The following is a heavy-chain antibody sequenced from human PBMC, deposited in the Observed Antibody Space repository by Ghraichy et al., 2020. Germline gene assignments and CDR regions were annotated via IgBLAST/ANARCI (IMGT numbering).Heavy chain of an antibody. V-gene: IGHV3-30*02. CDR3: AKDRFGDSGSPFDY. Sequence: GGSLRLSCAASGFTFSSYGMHWVRQAPGKGLEWVAFIRYDGSNKYYADSVKGRFTISRDNSKNTLYLQMNSLRAEDTAVYYCAKDRFGDSGSPFDYWGQGTLVTVSS. CDR2: IRYDGSNK. D-gene: IGHD1-26*01. J-gene: IGHJ4*02. CDR1: GFTFSSYG.